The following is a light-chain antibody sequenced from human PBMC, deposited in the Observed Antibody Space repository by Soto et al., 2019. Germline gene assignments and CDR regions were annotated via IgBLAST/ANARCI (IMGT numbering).Light chain of an antibody. J-gene: IGLJ1*01. CDR2: GNS. V-gene: IGLV1-40*01. Sequence: QSVLTQPPSVSGAPGQRVTISCTGSSSNIGAGYDVHWYQQLPGTAPKLLIYGNSNRPSGVPDRFSGSKSGTSVSQAITGLQAEDEADYYCQSYDSSLSGYVFGTGTKLTVL. CDR1: SSNIGAGYD. CDR3: QSYDSSLSGYV.